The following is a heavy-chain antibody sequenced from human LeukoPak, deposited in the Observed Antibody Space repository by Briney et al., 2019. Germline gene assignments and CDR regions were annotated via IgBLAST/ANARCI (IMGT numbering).Heavy chain of an antibody. V-gene: IGHV1-69*05. CDR2: IIPIFGTA. CDR3: AILGQRGYSYGFHY. Sequence: SVKVSCKASGGTFSSCAISWVRQAPGQGLEWMGGIIPIFGTANYAQKFQGRVTITTDESTSTAYMELSSLRSEDTAVYYCAILGQRGYSYGFHYWGRGTLVTVSS. D-gene: IGHD5-18*01. J-gene: IGHJ4*02. CDR1: GGTFSSCA.